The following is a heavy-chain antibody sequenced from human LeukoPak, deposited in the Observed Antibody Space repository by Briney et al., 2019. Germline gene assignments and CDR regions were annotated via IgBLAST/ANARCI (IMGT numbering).Heavy chain of an antibody. D-gene: IGHD4-11*01. J-gene: IGHJ3*01. CDR3: AKHAYSDSTSAFDF. CDR1: GYSFSNYW. CDR2: IYPRASYT. V-gene: IGHV5-51*01. Sequence: GESLKISCEASGYSFSNYWIGWVRQMAGEGVECLGIIYPRASYTRYSPSFQGEVTISADKSINTAYLQWRSLKASDTAIYYCAKHAYSDSTSAFDFWGQGTMVTVSS.